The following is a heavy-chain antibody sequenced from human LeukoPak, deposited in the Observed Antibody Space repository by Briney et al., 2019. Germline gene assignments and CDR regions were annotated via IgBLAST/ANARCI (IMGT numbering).Heavy chain of an antibody. V-gene: IGHV1-46*01. CDR1: GYTFTSYY. J-gene: IGHJ3*02. Sequence: ASVKVSCKASGYTFTSYYMHWVRQAPGQGLEWMGIINPSGGSTSYAQKFQGRVTMTEDTSTDTAYTELSSLRSEDTAVYYCATLAMIVVVNAFDIWGQGTMVTVSS. CDR2: INPSGGST. D-gene: IGHD3-22*01. CDR3: ATLAMIVVVNAFDI.